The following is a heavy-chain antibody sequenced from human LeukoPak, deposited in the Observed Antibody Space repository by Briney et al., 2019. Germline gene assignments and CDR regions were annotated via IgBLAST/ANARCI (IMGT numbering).Heavy chain of an antibody. CDR1: GYTFTSYD. CDR2: MNPNSGNT. CDR3: ARDYWGDDAFDI. Sequence: ASVKVSCKASGYTFTSYDINWVRQATGQGLERMGWMNPNSGNTGYAQKFQGRVTITRNTSISTAYMELSSLRSEDTAVYYCARDYWGDDAFDIWGQGTMVTVSS. D-gene: IGHD7-27*01. J-gene: IGHJ3*02. V-gene: IGHV1-8*03.